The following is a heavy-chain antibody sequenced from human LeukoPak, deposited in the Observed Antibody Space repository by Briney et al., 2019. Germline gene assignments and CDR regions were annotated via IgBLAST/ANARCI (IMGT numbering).Heavy chain of an antibody. CDR3: ARDKVAGTRWFDP. V-gene: IGHV3-7*03. J-gene: IGHJ5*02. Sequence: GGSLRLSCAASGFTFSSYWMSWVRQAPGKGLEWVANIKQDGSEKYYVDSVKGRFTISRDNAKNSLYLQMNSLRTEDTAVYYCARDKVAGTRWFDPWGQGTLVTVSS. CDR2: IKQDGSEK. CDR1: GFTFSSYW. D-gene: IGHD6-19*01.